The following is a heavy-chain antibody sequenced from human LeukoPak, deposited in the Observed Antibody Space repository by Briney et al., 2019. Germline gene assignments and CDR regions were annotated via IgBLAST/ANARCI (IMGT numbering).Heavy chain of an antibody. J-gene: IGHJ4*02. CDR1: GYTFSNYW. Sequence: GESLKISCQGSGYTFSNYWIGWVRQMPGKGLEWMGIIYPSDSDSRSSPSFRGQVTISADKSISTAYLQWSSLKASDTAMYYCARRRGSSERIDYWGQGTLVTVSS. V-gene: IGHV5-51*01. D-gene: IGHD1-26*01. CDR2: IYPSDSDS. CDR3: ARRRGSSERIDY.